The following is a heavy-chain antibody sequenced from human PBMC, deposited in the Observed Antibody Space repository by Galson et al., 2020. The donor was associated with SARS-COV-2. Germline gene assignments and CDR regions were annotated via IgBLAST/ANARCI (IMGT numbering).Heavy chain of an antibody. CDR2: IYPGDSDT. CDR3: ATMGGSSWYPEGSFDI. Sequence: GESPNLHCHGSGYSLHSYWLRWVRQMPAKGLAWMGSIYPGDSDTRHRPSLQGQVTISADKSISTAYLQWSSLKASDTALYYWATMGGSSWYPEGSFDIWGQGTIVTFSS. CDR1: GYSLHSYW. D-gene: IGHD6-13*01. J-gene: IGHJ3*02. V-gene: IGHV5-51*01.